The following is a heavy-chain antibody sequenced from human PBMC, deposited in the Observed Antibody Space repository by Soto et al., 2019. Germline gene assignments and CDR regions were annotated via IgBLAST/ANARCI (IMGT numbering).Heavy chain of an antibody. D-gene: IGHD4-4*01. Sequence: SETLSLTCAVYGGSFSGYYWSCISQPPGKGLEWIGEINHSGSSNYNPSLKSRVTISVDRSKNQSSLQLSSVTAPDTAVYYCARGYVSTVTTYYYYYYGMDRCGQGTKVTVSS. J-gene: IGHJ6*02. V-gene: IGHV4-34*01. CDR2: INHSGSS. CDR1: GGSFSGYY. CDR3: ARGYVSTVTTYYYYYYGMDR.